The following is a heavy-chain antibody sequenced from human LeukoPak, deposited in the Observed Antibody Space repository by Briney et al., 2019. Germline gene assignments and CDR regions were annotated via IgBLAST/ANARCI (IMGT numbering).Heavy chain of an antibody. CDR3: ARKSQPAARHDAFDI. D-gene: IGHD2-2*01. CDR2: ISAYNGNT. CDR1: GYTFTSYG. J-gene: IGHJ3*02. V-gene: IGHV1-18*01. Sequence: ASVKVSCKASGYTFTSYGISWVRQAPGQGLEWMGWISAYNGNTNYAQKLQGRVTMTTDTSTSTAYMELRSLRSDDTAVYYCARKSQPAARHDAFDIWGQGTMVTVSS.